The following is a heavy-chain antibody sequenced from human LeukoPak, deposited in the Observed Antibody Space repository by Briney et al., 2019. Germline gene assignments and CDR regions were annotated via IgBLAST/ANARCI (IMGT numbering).Heavy chain of an antibody. CDR1: GFTFSDYY. CDR2: SRGSGGSK. D-gene: IGHD1-26*01. CDR3: AILGIVRANSFDY. J-gene: IGHJ4*02. V-gene: IGHV3-23*01. Sequence: GGSLRLSCAASGFTFSDYYMSWIRQAPGKGLEWVSASRGSGGSKYYADSVKGGFTISGDNSKHTLYLQMNIVRAEDTAVCYGAILGIVRANSFDYWDQVTVVTVSS.